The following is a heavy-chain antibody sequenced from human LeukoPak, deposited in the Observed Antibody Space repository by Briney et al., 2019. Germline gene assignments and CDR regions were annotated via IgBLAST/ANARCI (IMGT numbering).Heavy chain of an antibody. CDR1: GGSISSYY. V-gene: IGHV4-59*08. Sequence: PSETLSLTCTVSGGSISSYYWSWIRQPPGKGLEWIAYISDIGSINYNPSLKSRVSISLDTSKNQFSLKLSSVTAADTAVYYCAGHHPRNTVDFWGQGTLVTVSS. CDR2: ISDIGSI. J-gene: IGHJ4*02. D-gene: IGHD2-8*02. CDR3: AGHHPRNTVDF.